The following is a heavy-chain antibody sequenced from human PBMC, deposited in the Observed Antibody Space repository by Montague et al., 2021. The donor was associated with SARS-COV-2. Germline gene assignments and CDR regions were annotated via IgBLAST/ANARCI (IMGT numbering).Heavy chain of an antibody. V-gene: IGHV4-59*01. CDR3: ARVTLGGRDGRTRQYDGLDS. CDR1: GGSISRYF. CDR2: VHDIESS. J-gene: IGHJ4*02. D-gene: IGHD3-16*01. Sequence: SETLSLTGTVSGGSISRYFWNWIRQTPGKGLEWMGYVHDIESSIYNPSLQSRITILLDTPKNQFSLRLNAVTAADTAVYYCARVTLGGRDGRTRQYDGLDSWGQGILVTVSS.